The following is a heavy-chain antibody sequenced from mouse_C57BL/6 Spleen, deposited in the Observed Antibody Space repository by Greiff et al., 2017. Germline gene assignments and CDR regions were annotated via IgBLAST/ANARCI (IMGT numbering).Heavy chain of an antibody. CDR1: GYTFTGYW. CDR3: ARCYDGSSYRGYYAMNY. V-gene: IGHV1-9*01. J-gene: IGHJ4*01. CDR2: ILPGSGST. D-gene: IGHD1-1*01. Sequence: VQLQQSGAELMKPGASVKLSCKATGYTFTGYWIEWVKQRPGHGLEWIGEILPGSGSTNYTEKFKGKATFPADTSSNTAYKQLSSLATEDSAIYYCARCYDGSSYRGYYAMNYWGQGTSVTVSS.